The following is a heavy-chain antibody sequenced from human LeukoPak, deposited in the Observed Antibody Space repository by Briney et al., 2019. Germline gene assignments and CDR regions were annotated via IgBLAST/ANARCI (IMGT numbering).Heavy chain of an antibody. CDR2: ISWNSGSI. CDR1: GFTFSSYW. CDR3: AKGNYDYGDYGAYYGMDV. V-gene: IGHV3-9*01. D-gene: IGHD4-17*01. Sequence: GGSLRLSCAASGFTFSSYWMHWVRQAPGKGLEWVSGISWNSGSIGYADSVKGRFTISRDNAKNSLYLQMNSLRAEDTALYYCAKGNYDYGDYGAYYGMDVWGQGTTVTVSS. J-gene: IGHJ6*02.